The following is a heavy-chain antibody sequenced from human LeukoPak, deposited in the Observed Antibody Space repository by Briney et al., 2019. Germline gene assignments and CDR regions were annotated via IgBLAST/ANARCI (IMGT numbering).Heavy chain of an antibody. V-gene: IGHV3-64D*06. Sequence: GGSLRLSCSASGFTFSSYAMHWVPQAPGKGLEYVSAISSIGGSTYYADSVKGRFTISRDNSKNTLYLQMSALRAEDTAVYYCVKENSENYYGGGDYWGQGTLVTVSS. D-gene: IGHD1-26*01. CDR2: ISSIGGST. CDR1: GFTFSSYA. J-gene: IGHJ4*02. CDR3: VKENSENYYGGGDY.